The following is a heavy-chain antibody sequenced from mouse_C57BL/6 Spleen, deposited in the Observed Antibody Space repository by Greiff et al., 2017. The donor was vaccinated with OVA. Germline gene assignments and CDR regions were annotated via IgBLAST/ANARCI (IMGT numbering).Heavy chain of an antibody. V-gene: IGHV1-69*01. J-gene: IGHJ3*01. D-gene: IGHD1-1*01. Sequence: QVQLQQPGAELVMPGASVKLSCKASGYTFTSYWMHWVKQRPGQGLEWIGEIDPSDSYTNYNQKFKGKSTLTVDKSSSTAYMQRSSLTSEDSAVYYCARDYGSSQGVFAYWGQGTLVTVSA. CDR1: GYTFTSYW. CDR2: IDPSDSYT. CDR3: ARDYGSSQGVFAY.